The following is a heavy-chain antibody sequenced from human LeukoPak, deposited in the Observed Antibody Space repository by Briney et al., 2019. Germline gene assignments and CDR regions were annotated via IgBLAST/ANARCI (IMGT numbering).Heavy chain of an antibody. V-gene: IGHV4-39*02. CDR1: GGSISSSTYH. CDR3: ARDRARSGWYGVGFDP. J-gene: IGHJ5*02. CDR2: TFFSGST. Sequence: PSETLSLTCTVSGGSISSSTYHWGWVRQPPGKGLKWIGSTFFSGSTYYNPSLKSRVTISIDTSKNQFSLRLSSVTAADTAVYYCARDRARSGWYGVGFDPWGQGTLVTVSS. D-gene: IGHD6-19*01.